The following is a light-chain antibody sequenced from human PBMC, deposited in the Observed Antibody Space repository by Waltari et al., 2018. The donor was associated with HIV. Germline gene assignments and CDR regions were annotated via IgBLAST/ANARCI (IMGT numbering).Light chain of an antibody. CDR2: DNN. CDR3: GTWDHRLSAGV. Sequence: QSVLTKPPSVSAAPGQKVTTPCSGRSPHLGTVYVSRYQHVPGAAPKLLIYDNNKRPSGIPDRFSGSKSGTSATLGITGLQTGDEADYYCGTWDHRLSAGVFGGGTKLTVL. CDR1: SPHLGTVY. V-gene: IGLV1-51*01. J-gene: IGLJ3*02.